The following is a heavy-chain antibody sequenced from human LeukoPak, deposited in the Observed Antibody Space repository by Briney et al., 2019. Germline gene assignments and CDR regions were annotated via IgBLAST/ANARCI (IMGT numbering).Heavy chain of an antibody. J-gene: IGHJ3*02. Sequence: ASVKVSCKASGYTFTDYYMHWVRQAPGQGLEWVGWINPNRGGTNYAQNFRGRVTMTRDTSITTAYMELSRLRSDDTAVYYCARVLRGITMILVVDAFDIWGQGTGVTVSS. CDR1: GYTFTDYY. CDR3: ARVLRGITMILVVDAFDI. V-gene: IGHV1-2*02. CDR2: INPNRGGT. D-gene: IGHD3-22*01.